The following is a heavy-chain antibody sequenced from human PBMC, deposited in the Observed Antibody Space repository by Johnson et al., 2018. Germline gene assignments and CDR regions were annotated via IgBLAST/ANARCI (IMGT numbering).Heavy chain of an antibody. V-gene: IGHV3-49*05. CDR3: RGYYDSSGYVHYYGMDV. CDR1: GFTFGDYA. J-gene: IGHJ6*02. D-gene: IGHD3-22*01. Sequence: EVQLVESGGGLVKPGRSLRLSCTASGFTFGDYAMSWFRQAPGKGLEWVGFIRSKAYGGTTEYAASVKGRFTISRDDSKSIAYLQMNSLKTEDTAVYYCRGYYDSSGYVHYYGMDVWGQGTTVTVSS. CDR2: IRSKAYGGTT.